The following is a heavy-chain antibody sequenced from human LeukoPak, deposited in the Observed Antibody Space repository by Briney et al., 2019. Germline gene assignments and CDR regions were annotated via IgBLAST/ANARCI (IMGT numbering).Heavy chain of an antibody. Sequence: ASVKVSCKSSGYTFTGYYMHWARQAPGQGLEWMGWINPNSGGTNYAQKFQGRVTMTRDTSISTAYMELSRLRSDDTAVYYCAREVTSSSFTFDYWGQGTLVTVSS. D-gene: IGHD6-6*01. CDR1: GYTFTGYY. CDR2: INPNSGGT. V-gene: IGHV1-2*02. J-gene: IGHJ4*02. CDR3: AREVTSSSFTFDY.